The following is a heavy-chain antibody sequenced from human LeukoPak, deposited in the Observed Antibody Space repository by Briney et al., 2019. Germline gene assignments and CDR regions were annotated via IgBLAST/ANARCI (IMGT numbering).Heavy chain of an antibody. J-gene: IGHJ6*03. CDR1: GFTFSSYG. CDR2: IRYDGSNK. V-gene: IGHV3-30*02. CDR3: VKGGYKATYFYGSGSDSPSYYYYMDV. D-gene: IGHD3-10*01. Sequence: SGGSLRLSCAASGFTFSSYGMHWVRQAPGKGLQWVAFIRYDGSNKYYADSVKGRFTISRDNSKNTLYLQMNSLRVEDTAMCYCVKGGYKATYFYGSGSDSPSYYYYMDVWGKGTTVTISS.